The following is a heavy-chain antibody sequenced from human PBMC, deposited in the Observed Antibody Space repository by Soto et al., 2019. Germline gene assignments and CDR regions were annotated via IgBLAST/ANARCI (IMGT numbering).Heavy chain of an antibody. V-gene: IGHV4-59*12. CDR3: ARDTYGDYGGYFDP. Sequence: WETLSLTCTVSVGSSSPNYWAWFRQPPGKGLEWVGYIYFGGTTSYNPPLKSRVTISLETSNSQFSLKVRSVTAADTAFFYCARDTYGDYGGYFDPGGQESQVTV. J-gene: IGHJ5*02. CDR2: IYFGGTT. D-gene: IGHD4-17*01. CDR1: VGSSSPNY.